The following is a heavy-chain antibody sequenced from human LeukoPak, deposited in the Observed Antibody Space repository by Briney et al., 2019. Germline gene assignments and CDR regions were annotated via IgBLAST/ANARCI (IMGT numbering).Heavy chain of an antibody. Sequence: PSETLSITCTVSGGSISSDYWQWIRQPPGKGLEWVGYIYNSGNNHYNSSLKSRVTISIDTSKNQFSLKLASVTAADTAVYYCATRGYWGQGTLVAVSS. CDR3: ATRGY. CDR2: IYNSGNN. CDR1: GGSISSDY. D-gene: IGHD3-10*01. J-gene: IGHJ4*02. V-gene: IGHV4-59*08.